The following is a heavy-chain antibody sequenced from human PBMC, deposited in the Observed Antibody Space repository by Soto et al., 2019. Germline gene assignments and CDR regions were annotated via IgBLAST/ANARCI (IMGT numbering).Heavy chain of an antibody. CDR1: GGSISSRDYF. D-gene: IGHD3-10*01. J-gene: IGHJ4*02. V-gene: IGHV4-30-4*01. Sequence: SETLSLTCTVSGGSISSRDYFWSWIRQPPGKGLEWIGYISYSGSTFYKPSLKSRLTISIDTSKNQFSLKLSSVTAADTAVYYCARGRGSGSYSGSVFDLWGQGTLVTVSS. CDR3: ARGRGSGSYSGSVFDL. CDR2: ISYSGST.